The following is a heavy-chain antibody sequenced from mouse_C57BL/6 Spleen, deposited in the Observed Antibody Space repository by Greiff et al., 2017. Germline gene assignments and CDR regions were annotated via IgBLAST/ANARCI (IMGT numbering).Heavy chain of an antibody. CDR2: IDPSDSYT. V-gene: IGHV1-69*01. J-gene: IGHJ2*01. D-gene: IGHD2-2*01. CDR1: GYTFTSYW. Sequence: QVQLQQPGAELVMPGASVTLSCKASGYTFTSYWMHWVKQRPGQGLAWIGEIDPSDSYTNYNQKFKGKSTLTVDKSSSTAYMQLSSLTTEDSAVYYCARDRLRDYCDYWGQGTTLTVSS. CDR3: ARDRLRDYCDY.